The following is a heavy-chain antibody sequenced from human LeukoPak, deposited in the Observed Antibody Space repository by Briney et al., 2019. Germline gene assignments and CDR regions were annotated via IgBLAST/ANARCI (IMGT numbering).Heavy chain of an antibody. CDR2: ISSSSSYI. V-gene: IGHV3-21*01. Sequence: AGGSLRLSCAASGFTFSSYSMNWVCQAPGKGLEWVSSISSSSSYIYYADSVKGRFTISRDNAKNSLYLQMNSLRAEDTAVYYCARDRDPYGGKPFDYWGQGTLVTVSS. D-gene: IGHD4/OR15-4a*01. J-gene: IGHJ4*02. CDR3: ARDRDPYGGKPFDY. CDR1: GFTFSSYS.